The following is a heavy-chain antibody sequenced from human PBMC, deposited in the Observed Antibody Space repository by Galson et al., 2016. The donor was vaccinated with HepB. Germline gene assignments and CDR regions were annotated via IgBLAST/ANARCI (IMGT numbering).Heavy chain of an antibody. Sequence: SVKVSCKASGGTFNSYVINWVRQAPGHGLEWMGGITPIFGSATYAQKFQGRVTITAVESAHTVYMELRSLRSEDTAVYYCARGATVGARVWFDPWGQGTLVTVSS. CDR1: GGTFNSYV. D-gene: IGHD1-26*01. CDR2: ITPIFGSA. J-gene: IGHJ5*02. V-gene: IGHV1-69*13. CDR3: ARGATVGARVWFDP.